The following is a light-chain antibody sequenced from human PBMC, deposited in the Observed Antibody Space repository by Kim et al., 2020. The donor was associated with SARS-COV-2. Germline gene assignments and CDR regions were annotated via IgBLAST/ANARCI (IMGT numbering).Light chain of an antibody. Sequence: SVEGKVTPSSRASQSISNYLDWFQMKPGTAPKLLFYVASALQPVVPSRFSGSGSVTDFSLTVTSLQPEDVATYYCQKSDSAPWTFGQGTKVDIK. CDR2: VAS. CDR3: QKSDSAPWT. CDR1: QSISNY. V-gene: IGKV1-27*01. J-gene: IGKJ1*01.